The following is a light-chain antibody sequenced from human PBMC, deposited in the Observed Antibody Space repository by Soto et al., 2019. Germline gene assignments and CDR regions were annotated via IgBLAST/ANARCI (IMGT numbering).Light chain of an antibody. Sequence: DIVGTQSPLSLPFSPVEPASISCRSSQSLLHSNGYNYLDWYLQKPGQSPQLLIYLGSNRSSGVPDRFSGSGSGTDFTLKISRVEAEDVGVYYCMKALSWTFGQGTKVDI. J-gene: IGKJ1*01. CDR1: QSLLHSNGYNY. V-gene: IGKV2-28*01. CDR2: LGS. CDR3: MKALSWT.